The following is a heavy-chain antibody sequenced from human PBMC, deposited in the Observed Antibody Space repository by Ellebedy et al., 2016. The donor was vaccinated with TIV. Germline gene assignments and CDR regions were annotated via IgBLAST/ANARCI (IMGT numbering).Heavy chain of an antibody. D-gene: IGHD1-26*01. CDR2: IRDKANTYRT. Sequence: GESLKISCAASGFTFSDHYMDWVRQAPGKGLEWIGRIRDKANTYRTEYAASVTCRFTISRDDSKNSLYLQMNSLRTEETAVYYCARRGSYIPFDYWGQGTLVTVSS. V-gene: IGHV3-72*01. J-gene: IGHJ4*02. CDR3: ARRGSYIPFDY. CDR1: GFTFSDHY.